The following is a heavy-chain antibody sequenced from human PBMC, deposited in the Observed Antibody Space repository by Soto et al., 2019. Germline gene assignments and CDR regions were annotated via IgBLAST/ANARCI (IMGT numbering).Heavy chain of an antibody. V-gene: IGHV4-59*08. D-gene: IGHD5-18*01. CDR2: IYYSGTT. CDR3: ARRYGYSFDY. J-gene: IGHJ4*02. CDR1: GGSISSYY. Sequence: QVQLQESGPGLVKPSETLSLTCTVSGGSISSYYWSWIRQPPGKGLEGIGYIYYSGTTNYNPSLKSRVTISVDTSKNQLSLKLSSVTAADTAVYYCARRYGYSFDYWGQGTLVTVSS.